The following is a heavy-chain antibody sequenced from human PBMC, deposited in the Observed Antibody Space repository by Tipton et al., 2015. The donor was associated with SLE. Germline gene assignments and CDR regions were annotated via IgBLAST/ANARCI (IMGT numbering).Heavy chain of an antibody. J-gene: IGHJ3*02. D-gene: IGHD1-1*01. CDR3: AREGDNEAFDI. CDR1: GYTFTTYG. Sequence: QVQLVQSGAEVKKPGASVKVSCKASGYTFTTYGFHWVRQATGQGLEWMGWMSTESGDTGYAQKFQGRVTMTRNTSISTAYVELSSLRSEDTALYYCAREGDNEAFDIWGQGTMVTVSP. CDR2: MSTESGDT. V-gene: IGHV1-8*01.